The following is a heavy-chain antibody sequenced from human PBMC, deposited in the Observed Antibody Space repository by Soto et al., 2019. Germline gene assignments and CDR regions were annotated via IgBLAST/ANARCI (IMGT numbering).Heavy chain of an antibody. CDR1: GFTFSSYG. D-gene: IGHD4-17*01. CDR3: ASGPYGDSKFDY. CDR2: IKQDGSEK. V-gene: IGHV3-7*01. Sequence: GGSLRLSCAASGFTFSSYGMSWVRQAPGKGLEWVANIKQDGSEKYYVDSVKGRFTISRDNAKNSLYLQMNSLRAEDTAVYYCASGPYGDSKFDYWGQGTLVTAPQ. J-gene: IGHJ4*02.